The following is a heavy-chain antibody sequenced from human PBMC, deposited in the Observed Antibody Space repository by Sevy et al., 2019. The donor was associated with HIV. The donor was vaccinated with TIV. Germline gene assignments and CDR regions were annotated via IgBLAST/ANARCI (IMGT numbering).Heavy chain of an antibody. CDR1: GFTLSDYY. CDR2: ISSSGSTI. J-gene: IGHJ5*02. V-gene: IGHV3-11*04. Sequence: GESLKISCSASGFTLSDYYMTWIRQAPGKGLEWLSYISSSGSTISYADSVKGRFTISRANAKNSLYLQMNSLRAEDTAVYYCARARGYSGYDWGNWFDPWGQGTLVTVSS. D-gene: IGHD5-12*01. CDR3: ARARGYSGYDWGNWFDP.